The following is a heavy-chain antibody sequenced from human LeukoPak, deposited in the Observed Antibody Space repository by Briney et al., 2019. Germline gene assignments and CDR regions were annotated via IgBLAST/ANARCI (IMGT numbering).Heavy chain of an antibody. CDR2: ITSKGDGGTT. CDR1: GFTLSDAY. V-gene: IGHV3-15*06. Sequence: GGSLRLSCAASGFTLSDAYMTWVRQTPGKGLEWVGRITSKGDGGTTHYAAPVKGRFIISRDDSKGTLYLQLNSLRTDDTAVYYCLAQYYFDYWGRGTLVTVSS. J-gene: IGHJ4*02. D-gene: IGHD5-24*01. CDR3: LAQYYFDY.